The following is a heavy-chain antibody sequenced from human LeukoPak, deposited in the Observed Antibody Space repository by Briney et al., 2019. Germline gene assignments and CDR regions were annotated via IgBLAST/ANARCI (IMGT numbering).Heavy chain of an antibody. CDR2: IYYSGST. J-gene: IGHJ4*02. Sequence: PSETLSLTCTVSGGSISSSSYYWGWIRQPPGKGLEWIGSIYYSGSTYYNPSLKSRVTISVDTSKNQFSLKLSSVTAADTAAYYCARDYGGIDYWGQGTLVTVSS. CDR1: GGSISSSSYY. V-gene: IGHV4-39*07. D-gene: IGHD1-14*01. CDR3: ARDYGGIDY.